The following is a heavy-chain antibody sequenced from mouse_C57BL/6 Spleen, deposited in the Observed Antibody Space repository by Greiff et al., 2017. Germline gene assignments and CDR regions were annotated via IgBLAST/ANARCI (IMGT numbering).Heavy chain of an antibody. CDR2: INPNNGGT. CDR1: GYTFTDYN. CDR3: AREGIYYGYDLFDY. Sequence: DVQLQESGPELVKPGASVKMSCKASGYTFTDYNMHWVKQSHGKSLEWIGYINPNNGGTSYNQKFKGKATLTVNKSSSTAYMELRSLTSEDSAVYYCAREGIYYGYDLFDYWGQGTTLTVSS. J-gene: IGHJ2*01. V-gene: IGHV1-22*01. D-gene: IGHD2-2*01.